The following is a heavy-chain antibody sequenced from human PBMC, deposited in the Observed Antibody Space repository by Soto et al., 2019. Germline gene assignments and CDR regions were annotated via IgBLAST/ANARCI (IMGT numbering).Heavy chain of an antibody. D-gene: IGHD1-1*01. V-gene: IGHV6-1*01. CDR2: TYYRSKWYN. Sequence: PSPTLSITCDICGDSVSTNHGTSNWIRQSPSRGLEWLGRTYYRSKWYNDYAVSVKSRININPDTSKNQFSLQLNSVTPEDTAVYYCARDVGTIMPFEYWGQGTLVTVSS. J-gene: IGHJ4*02. CDR3: ARDVGTIMPFEY. CDR1: GDSVSTNHGT.